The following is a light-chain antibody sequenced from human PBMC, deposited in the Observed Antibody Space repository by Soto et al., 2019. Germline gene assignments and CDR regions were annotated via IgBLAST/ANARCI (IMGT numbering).Light chain of an antibody. V-gene: IGLV2-23*02. CDR1: SSDVGSYDL. J-gene: IGLJ2*01. CDR2: EVN. CDR3: CSFVRTNGLL. Sequence: QSALTQPASVSGSPGQSITISCTGTSSDVGSYDLVSWYQHHSGKAPKIIIYEVNKRPSGISDRFSGSKSGNTASLTISGLQAEDEADYICCSFVRTNGLLFGGGTKLTVL.